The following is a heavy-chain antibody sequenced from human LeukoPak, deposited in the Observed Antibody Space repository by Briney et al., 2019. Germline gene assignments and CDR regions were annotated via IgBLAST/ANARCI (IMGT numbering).Heavy chain of an antibody. V-gene: IGHV4-39*01. CDR3: VADSSSWPSRGFDP. J-gene: IGHJ5*02. Sequence: SETLSLTCTVSGGSISSSSYYWGWIRQPPGKGLEWIGSIYYSGSTYYNPSLKSRVTISVDTSKNQFSLKLSSVTAADTAVYYCVADSSSWPSRGFDPWGQGTLVTVSS. D-gene: IGHD6-13*01. CDR2: IYYSGST. CDR1: GGSISSSSYY.